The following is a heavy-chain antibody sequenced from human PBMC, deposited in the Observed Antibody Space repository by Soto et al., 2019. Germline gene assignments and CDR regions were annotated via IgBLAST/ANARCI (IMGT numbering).Heavy chain of an antibody. CDR2: ISPQGGST. J-gene: IGHJ4*02. D-gene: IGHD2-21*01. CDR3: GNMRIARGAFDF. Sequence: HPWVSLGLSCTSSGCAFRSYDMTWIRQTPGKGLEYVSAISPQGGSTYYADSVKGRFTISRDDPKNTLYLQMRSLRPDDTAVYYCGNMRIARGAFDFWGQGTLVPVSS. V-gene: IGHV3-64D*06. CDR1: GCAFRSYD.